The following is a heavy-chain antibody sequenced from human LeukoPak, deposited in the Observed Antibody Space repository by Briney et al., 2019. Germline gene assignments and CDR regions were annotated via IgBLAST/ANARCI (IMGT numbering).Heavy chain of an antibody. CDR3: ARESGGLLWFGELSDY. J-gene: IGHJ4*02. V-gene: IGHV4-39*07. Sequence: PSETLSLTCTVSGGSISSSSYYWGWIRQPPGKGLEWIGSIYYSGSTYYNPSLKSRVTISVDTSKNQFSLKLSSVTAADTAVYYCARESGGLLWFGELSDYWGQGTLVTVSS. CDR1: GGSISSSSYY. CDR2: IYYSGST. D-gene: IGHD3-10*01.